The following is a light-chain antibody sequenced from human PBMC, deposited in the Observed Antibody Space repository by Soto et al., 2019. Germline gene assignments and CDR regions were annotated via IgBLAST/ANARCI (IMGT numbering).Light chain of an antibody. V-gene: IGLV7-43*01. CDR3: LLRYSGGCV. Sequence: QAVVTREPSLAVSPGGTVTLTCASSTGAVTSGHSPNWFQQKPGQPPRALIDNTSNKHSWTPARFSGSLLGGKAALTLSHVQPEDEADYYCLLRYSGGCVFGGGTKLTVL. J-gene: IGLJ3*02. CDR1: TGAVTSGHS. CDR2: NTS.